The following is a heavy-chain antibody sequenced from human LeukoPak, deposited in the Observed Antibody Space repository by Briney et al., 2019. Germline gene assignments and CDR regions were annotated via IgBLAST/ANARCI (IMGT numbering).Heavy chain of an antibody. Sequence: PSETLSLTCTVSGGSISSSSYYWGWIRQPPGKGLEWIGSIYYSGSTYYNPSLKSRVTISVDTSKNQFSLKLSSVTAADTAVYYCARGVRRWLQSSYYYYYYMDVWGKGTTVTISS. J-gene: IGHJ6*03. CDR1: GGSISSSSYY. CDR2: IYYSGST. D-gene: IGHD5-24*01. CDR3: ARGVRRWLQSSYYYYYYMDV. V-gene: IGHV4-39*01.